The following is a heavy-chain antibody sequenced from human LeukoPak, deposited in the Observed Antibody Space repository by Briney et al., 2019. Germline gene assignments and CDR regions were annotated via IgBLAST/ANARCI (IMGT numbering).Heavy chain of an antibody. CDR3: ARDKYNCGGDCYSKEPDNWFDP. CDR2: INPSGGST. V-gene: IGHV1-46*01. Sequence: ASVKVSCKASGYTFTSYYMHWVRQAPGQGLEWMGIINPSGGSTSYAQKFQGRVTMTRDMSTSTVYMELSSLRSDDTAVYYCARDKYNCGGDCYSKEPDNWFDPWGQGTLVTVSS. D-gene: IGHD2-21*02. CDR1: GYTFTSYY. J-gene: IGHJ5*02.